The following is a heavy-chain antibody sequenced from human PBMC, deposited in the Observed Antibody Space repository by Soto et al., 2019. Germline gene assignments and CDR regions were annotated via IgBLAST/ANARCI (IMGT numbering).Heavy chain of an antibody. J-gene: IGHJ3*02. CDR3: ARFSGNAFDI. V-gene: IGHV4-30-4*01. CDR1: GGSISSGYYY. D-gene: IGHD3-3*01. CDR2: IYYSGNT. Sequence: PSETLSLTCSVSGGSISSGYYYWSWIRQPPGKGLEWIGNIYYSGNTYYNPSLKSRLIISIDASDYQFSLKLSSVTAADTSIYYCARFSGNAFDIWGHGTMVTVSS.